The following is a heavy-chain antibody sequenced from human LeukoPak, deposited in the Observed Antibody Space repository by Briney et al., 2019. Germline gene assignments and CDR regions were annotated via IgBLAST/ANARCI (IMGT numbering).Heavy chain of an antibody. J-gene: IGHJ4*02. CDR1: GGSISSGGYY. CDR2: IYYSGST. Sequence: TLSLTCTVSGGSISSGGYYWSWIRQHPGKGLEWIGYIYYSGSTYYNPSLKSRVTISVDTSKNQFSLKLSSVTAADTAVYYCAREYGSGSYYSHKVAYYFDYWGQGTLVTVSS. CDR3: AREYGSGSYYSHKVAYYFDY. D-gene: IGHD3-10*01. V-gene: IGHV4-31*03.